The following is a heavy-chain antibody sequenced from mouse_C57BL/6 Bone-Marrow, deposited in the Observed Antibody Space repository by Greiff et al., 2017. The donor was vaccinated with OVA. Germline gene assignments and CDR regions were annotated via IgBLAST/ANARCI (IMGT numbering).Heavy chain of an antibody. CDR3: ARGDYGPWYFDV. J-gene: IGHJ1*03. CDR1: GYTFTDYY. V-gene: IGHV1-26*01. CDR2: INPNNGGT. Sequence: EVQLQQSRPELVKPGASVKISCKASGYTFTDYYMNWVKQSHGKSLEWIGDINPNNGGTSYNQKFKGKATLIVDKSSSTAYMELRSLTSEDSAVYYCARGDYGPWYFDVWGTGTTVTVSS. D-gene: IGHD1-1*02.